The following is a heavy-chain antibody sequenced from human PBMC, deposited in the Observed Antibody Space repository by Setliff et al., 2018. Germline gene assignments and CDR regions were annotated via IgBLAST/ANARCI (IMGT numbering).Heavy chain of an antibody. V-gene: IGHV1-69*05. J-gene: IGHJ6*03. CDR1: GYTFTNYG. CDR2: TIPIFGTT. D-gene: IGHD3-22*01. Sequence: SVKVSCKTSGYTFTNYGISWVRQAPGQGLEWMGGTIPIFGTTDYAQKFQGRVTIITDESTNTAFMQLSSLRSDDTAVYYCVREGVDSRSSTDYRYYMDVWGKGTTVTVSS. CDR3: VREGVDSRSSTDYRYYMDV.